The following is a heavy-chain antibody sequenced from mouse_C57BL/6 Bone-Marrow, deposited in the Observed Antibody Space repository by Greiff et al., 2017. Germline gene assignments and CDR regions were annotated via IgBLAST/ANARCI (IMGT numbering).Heavy chain of an antibody. D-gene: IGHD2-1*01. CDR3: ARSPSGNYGSYYFDY. Sequence: QVQLKQPGAELVKPGASVKLSCKASGYTFTSYWMHWVKQRPGRGLEWIGRIDPNSGGTKYNEKFKSKATLTVDKPSSTAYMQLSSLTSDDSAVYYCARSPSGNYGSYYFDYWGQGTTLTVSS. CDR2: IDPNSGGT. J-gene: IGHJ2*01. V-gene: IGHV1-72*01. CDR1: GYTFTSYW.